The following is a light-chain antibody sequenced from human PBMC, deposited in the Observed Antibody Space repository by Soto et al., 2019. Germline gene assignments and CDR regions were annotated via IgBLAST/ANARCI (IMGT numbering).Light chain of an antibody. Sequence: QSVLTQPPSASGTPGQRVTISCSGSSSNIGSNTVNWYQQLPGTAPKLLIYGSTNRPSGVPDRFSGSKSGTSASLAITGLQAEDEADYYCQSHDSSLSVVWVFGGGTKVTVL. CDR3: QSHDSSLSVVWV. V-gene: IGLV1-44*01. CDR1: SSNIGSNT. J-gene: IGLJ3*02. CDR2: GST.